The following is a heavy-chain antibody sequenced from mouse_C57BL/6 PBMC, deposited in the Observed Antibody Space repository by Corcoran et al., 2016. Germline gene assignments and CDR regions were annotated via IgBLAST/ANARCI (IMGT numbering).Heavy chain of an antibody. CDR3: ARSYYGSSPYAVDY. CDR1: GYTFTTYG. Sequence: QIQLVQSGTELKKPGETVKISCKASGYTFTTYGMSWVKQAPGKGLKWMGWINTYSGVPTYADDFKGRFAFSLETSASTAYLQINNLKNEDTATYFCARSYYGSSPYAVDYWGQGTSVTVSS. D-gene: IGHD1-1*01. J-gene: IGHJ4*01. CDR2: INTYSGVP. V-gene: IGHV9-3*01.